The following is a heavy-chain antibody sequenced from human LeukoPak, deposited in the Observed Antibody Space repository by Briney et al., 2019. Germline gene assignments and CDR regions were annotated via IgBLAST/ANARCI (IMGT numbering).Heavy chain of an antibody. V-gene: IGHV3-73*01. J-gene: IGHJ3*02. CDR1: GFTFSDSA. Sequence: GGSLRLSCAASGFTFSDSAIHWARQASGKGLEWVGRIRSKANSYATTNAAPVQGRFTISRDDSKNTAYLQMHSLRAEDTAVYYCARGGYQHGFDIWGQGTMVTVSS. D-gene: IGHD2-15*01. CDR3: ARGGYQHGFDI. CDR2: IRSKANSYAT.